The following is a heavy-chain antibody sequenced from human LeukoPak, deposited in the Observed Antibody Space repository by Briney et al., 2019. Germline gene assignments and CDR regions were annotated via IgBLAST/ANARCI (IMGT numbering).Heavy chain of an antibody. V-gene: IGHV3-21*01. CDR3: ARTGGSGIGTFDY. Sequence: PWGSLRLSCAASGFTFSSYSMNWVRQAPGKGLEWVSSISSSSSYIYYADSVKGRFTISRDNAKNSLYLQMNSLRAEDTAVYYCARTGGSGIGTFDYRGQGTLVTVSS. CDR2: ISSSSSYI. J-gene: IGHJ4*02. D-gene: IGHD3-10*01. CDR1: GFTFSSYS.